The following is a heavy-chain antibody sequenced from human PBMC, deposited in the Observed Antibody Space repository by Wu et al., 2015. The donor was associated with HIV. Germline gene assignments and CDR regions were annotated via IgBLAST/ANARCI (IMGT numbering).Heavy chain of an antibody. J-gene: IGHJ6*03. CDR3: ARYCISTTCSPYFYMDV. V-gene: IGHV1-2*02. CDR1: GHAFTGYY. CDR2: INPKSGGT. Sequence: QVQMVQSEAEVKKPGASVKVSCKASGHAFTGYYIYWVRQVPGQGLEWMGWINPKSGGTNYAPKFQGRVDMTTDTSISTAYLELNRLKSGDTAVYYCARYCISTTCSPYFYMDVWGKGTTVTVSS. D-gene: IGHD2/OR15-2a*01.